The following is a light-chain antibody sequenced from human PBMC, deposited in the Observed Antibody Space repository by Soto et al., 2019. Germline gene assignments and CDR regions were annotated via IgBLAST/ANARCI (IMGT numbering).Light chain of an antibody. CDR3: SSYGGSTLDV. CDR1: SSDIGGYNY. V-gene: IGLV2-8*01. Sequence: QSVLTQPPSASGSPGQSVTISCTGTSSDIGGYNYVSWFQHHPGKAPKLLIHEVNKRPSGVPDRFSGSKSGNTASLTVSGLQAEDEADYYCSSYGGSTLDVFGTGTKVTVL. CDR2: EVN. J-gene: IGLJ1*01.